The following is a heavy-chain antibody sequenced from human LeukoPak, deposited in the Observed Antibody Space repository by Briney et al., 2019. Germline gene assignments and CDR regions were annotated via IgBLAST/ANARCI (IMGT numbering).Heavy chain of an antibody. V-gene: IGHV3-11*01. Sequence: GGSLRLSCVASGFTFSDYFMSWIRQAPGKGLEWLSFINSAGDNIYYADSVKGRFTISRDIPRNTLFLQMDSLRVEDTAMYYCAAPLTGLHYWGQGTLVTVSS. J-gene: IGHJ4*02. CDR2: INSAGDNI. D-gene: IGHD1-14*01. CDR3: AAPLTGLHY. CDR1: GFTFSDYF.